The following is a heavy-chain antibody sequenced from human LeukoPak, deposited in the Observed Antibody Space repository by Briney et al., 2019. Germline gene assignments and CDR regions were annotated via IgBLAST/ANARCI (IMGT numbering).Heavy chain of an antibody. CDR1: GFTFSNYR. D-gene: IGHD5-24*01. V-gene: IGHV3-53*01. Sequence: GGSLRLSCAASGFTFSNYRMHWVRQAPGKGLEWVSVLYSGGSTYYAGSVKGRFTISRDSSKNTLCLQMNSLRAEDTAVYYCARGSPEMATIFGVWGQGTLVTVSS. CDR3: ARGSPEMATIFGV. CDR2: LYSGGST. J-gene: IGHJ4*02.